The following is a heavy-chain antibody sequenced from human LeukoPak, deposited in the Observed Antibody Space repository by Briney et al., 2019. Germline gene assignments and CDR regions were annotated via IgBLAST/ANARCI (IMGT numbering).Heavy chain of an antibody. V-gene: IGHV1-18*01. Sequence: ASVKVSCKASGYTFTSYGISWVRQAPGQGLEWIGWISAYNVNTRYAQQLERRVTRYTDTSTSKAHMELRSVRSDGTAVYCCARDGWDIVVVRAAAPWFDPWAQGTLVRVSS. J-gene: IGHJ5*02. D-gene: IGHD2-2*01. CDR1: GYTFTSYG. CDR2: ISAYNVNT. CDR3: ARDGWDIVVVRAAAPWFDP.